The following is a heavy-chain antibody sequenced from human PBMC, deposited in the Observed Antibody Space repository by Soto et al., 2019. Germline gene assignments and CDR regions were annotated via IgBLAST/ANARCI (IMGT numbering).Heavy chain of an antibody. Sequence: SETLSRTGAVSVGSISSSNWWSCVRQPPGKGLEWIGEIYHSGSTNYNPSLKSRVTISVDKSKNQFSLKLSSVTAADTAVYYCARGGSSGENWFDPWGQGTLVTVSS. V-gene: IGHV4-4*02. CDR3: ARGGSSGENWFDP. CDR1: VGSISSSNW. J-gene: IGHJ5*02. CDR2: IYHSGST. D-gene: IGHD6-19*01.